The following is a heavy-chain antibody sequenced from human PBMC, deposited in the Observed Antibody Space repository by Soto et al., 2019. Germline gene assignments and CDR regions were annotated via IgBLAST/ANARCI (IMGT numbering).Heavy chain of an antibody. J-gene: IGHJ4*02. CDR2: INHSGST. V-gene: IGHV4-34*01. D-gene: IGHD6-6*01. CDR1: GGSFSGYY. Sequence: ETLSLTCAVYGGSFSGYYWSWILQPPGKGLEWIGEINHSGSTNYNPSLKSRVTISVDTSKNQFSLKLSSVTAADTAVYYCARESVYSSSSLTCNYWGQVTLVTDS. CDR3: ARESVYSSSSLTCNY.